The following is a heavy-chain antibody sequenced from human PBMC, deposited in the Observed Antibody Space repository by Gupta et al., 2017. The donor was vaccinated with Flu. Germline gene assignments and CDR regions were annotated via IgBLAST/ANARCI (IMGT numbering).Heavy chain of an antibody. J-gene: IGHJ4*02. CDR2: INPNTGGT. CDR1: GYTFTVYY. D-gene: IGHD2-15*01. CDR3: ARIGSYHNFDY. V-gene: IGHV1-2*06. Sequence: QVQVVPSGAEVKKPGASVKVSCKASGYTFTVYYMHWVRQAPGQGLEWMGRINPNTGGTNYAQKFQGRVTMTRDTSISTAYMELSGLRSDDTAVYYCARIGSYHNFDYWGQGTLVTVSS.